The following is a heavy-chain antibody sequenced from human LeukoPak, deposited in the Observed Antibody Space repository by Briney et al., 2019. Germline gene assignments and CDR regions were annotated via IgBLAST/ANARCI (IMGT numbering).Heavy chain of an antibody. D-gene: IGHD3-22*01. V-gene: IGHV3-23*01. CDR1: GFTFSSYA. Sequence: PGGSLRLSCAASGFTFSSYAMSWVRQAPGKGLEWVSAISGSGGSTYYADSVKGRFTISRDNSKNTLYLQMNSLRAEDTAVYYCAKVRMYYYDSSGYYDYYFDYWGQGTLVTVSS. J-gene: IGHJ4*02. CDR2: ISGSGGST. CDR3: AKVRMYYYDSSGYYDYYFDY.